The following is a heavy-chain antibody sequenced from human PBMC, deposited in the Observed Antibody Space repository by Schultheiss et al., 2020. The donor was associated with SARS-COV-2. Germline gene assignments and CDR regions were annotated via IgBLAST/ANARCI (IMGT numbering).Heavy chain of an antibody. J-gene: IGHJ4*02. CDR3: ATYRSSWYGYFDH. V-gene: IGHV3-7*01. CDR1: GFTFSDAW. CDR2: IKEDGSEK. D-gene: IGHD6-13*01. Sequence: GGSLRLSCAASGFTFSDAWMSWVRQAPGKGLEWVANIKEDGSEKYYVDSVKGRFTISRDNAKNSLYLQMNSLRVEDTAVYYCATYRSSWYGYFDHWGQGTLVTVSS.